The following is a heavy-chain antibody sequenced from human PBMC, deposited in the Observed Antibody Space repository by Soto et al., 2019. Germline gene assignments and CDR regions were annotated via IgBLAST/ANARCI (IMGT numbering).Heavy chain of an antibody. J-gene: IGHJ3*02. CDR2: VYISGST. Sequence: HVQLQESGPGLVKPSETLSLTCTASGGSISTYYWNWIRQSAGKGLEWIGRVYISGSTNYHPSLKSRVAMSVDTSNNQFSLKVTSVTAADTAVYYCARGGRDGFDIWGQGTMVTVSS. V-gene: IGHV4-4*07. CDR3: ARGGRDGFDI. CDR1: GGSISTYY.